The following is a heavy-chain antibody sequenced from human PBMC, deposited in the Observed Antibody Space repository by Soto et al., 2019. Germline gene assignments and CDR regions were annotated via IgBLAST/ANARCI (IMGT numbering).Heavy chain of an antibody. CDR3: ARLLSLEWLLYPRWYWFDP. D-gene: IGHD3-3*01. Sequence: SETLSLTCTVSGGSISSYYWSWIRQPPGKGLEWIGYIYYSGSTNYNPSLKSRVTISVDTSKNQFSLKLSSVTAADTAVYYCARLLSLEWLLYPRWYWFDPWGQGTLVTVSS. V-gene: IGHV4-59*08. CDR2: IYYSGST. J-gene: IGHJ5*02. CDR1: GGSISSYY.